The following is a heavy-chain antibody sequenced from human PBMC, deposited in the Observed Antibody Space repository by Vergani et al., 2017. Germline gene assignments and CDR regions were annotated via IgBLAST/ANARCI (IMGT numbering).Heavy chain of an antibody. CDR3: AKXLGTSSVGGWFDP. Sequence: EVQLEESGGGLVLPGRSLGLSCVASGFTSAGYAMHWVRQAPGKGLEWVSGISWNSNSIGYADSVKGRFTISRYNAKNSLYLQMNSLRAEDTALYYCAKXLGTSSVGGWFDPWGQGTLVTVSS. CDR1: GFTSAGYA. V-gene: IGHV3-9*02. D-gene: IGHD6-6*01. CDR2: ISWNSNSI. J-gene: IGHJ5*02.